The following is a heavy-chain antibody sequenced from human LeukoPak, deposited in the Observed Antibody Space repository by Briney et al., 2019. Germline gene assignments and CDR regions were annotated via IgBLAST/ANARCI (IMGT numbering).Heavy chain of an antibody. CDR2: ILGSGGST. CDR1: GFTFSNYA. D-gene: IGHD3-9*01. Sequence: GASLRLSCAASGFTFSNYAMSWVRQAPGKGLEWVPAILGSGGSTYYADSVKGRFTVSRDNSKSTLYLQMNSLRAEDTALYYCAKWGDYDVLTGYYVPDYWGQGTLVTVSS. V-gene: IGHV3-23*01. CDR3: AKWGDYDVLTGYYVPDY. J-gene: IGHJ4*02.